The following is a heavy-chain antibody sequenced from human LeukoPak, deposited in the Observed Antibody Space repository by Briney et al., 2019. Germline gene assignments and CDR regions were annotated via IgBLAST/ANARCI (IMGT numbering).Heavy chain of an antibody. J-gene: IGHJ4*02. D-gene: IGHD6-19*01. V-gene: IGHV3-30-3*01. CDR2: ISYDGSNK. CDR3: ARTPRWEQWLAIFDY. CDR1: GFTFSSYA. Sequence: GGSLRLSCAASGFTFSSYAMHWVRQAPGKGLEWVAVISYDGSNKYYADSVKGRFTISRVNSKNTLYLQMNSLRAEDTAVYYCARTPRWEQWLAIFDYWGQGTLVTVSS.